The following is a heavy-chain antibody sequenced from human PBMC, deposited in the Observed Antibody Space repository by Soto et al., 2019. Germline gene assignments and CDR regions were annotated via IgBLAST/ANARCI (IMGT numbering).Heavy chain of an antibody. D-gene: IGHD6-19*01. CDR3: ARSGYSSGWYTAFDS. J-gene: IGHJ4*02. Sequence: SETLSLTCSVSGDSISDYYWSWIRQPAGKGLEWIGRIHASGSTISNPSLRSRVGLSVDTSKNQLSLKLNSLTAADTAMYYCARSGYSSGWYTAFDSWSQGTLVTVSS. CDR2: IHASGST. V-gene: IGHV4-4*07. CDR1: GDSISDYY.